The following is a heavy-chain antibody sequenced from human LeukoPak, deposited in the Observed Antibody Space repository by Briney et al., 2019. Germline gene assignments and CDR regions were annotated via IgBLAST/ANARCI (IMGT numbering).Heavy chain of an antibody. D-gene: IGHD3-10*01. CDR3: ARVGVVRGVIPYYYYGMDV. CDR2: IYHSGST. V-gene: IGHV4-4*02. Sequence: PSGTLSLTCAVSGGSISSDNWWSWVRQPPGKGLEWIGEIYHSGSTNYNPSLKSRVTISVDTSKNQFSLKLSSVTAADTAVYYCARVGVVRGVIPYYYYGMDVWGQGTTVTVSS. CDR1: GGSISSDNW. J-gene: IGHJ6*02.